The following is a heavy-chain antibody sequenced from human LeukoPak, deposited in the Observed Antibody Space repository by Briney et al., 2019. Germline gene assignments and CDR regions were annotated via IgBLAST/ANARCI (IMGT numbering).Heavy chain of an antibody. CDR2: ISTSSTNT. D-gene: IGHD5-18*01. Sequence: GGSLRLSCAASGFTFSDYYMTWIRQAPGKGLEWVSDISTSSTNTKYADSVKGRFTISRDNAKNSLYLQMNSPRAEDTAVYYCAREWNGRIQLSSHDAFDIWGQGTMVTVSS. CDR3: AREWNGRIQLSSHDAFDI. V-gene: IGHV3-11*05. J-gene: IGHJ3*02. CDR1: GFTFSDYY.